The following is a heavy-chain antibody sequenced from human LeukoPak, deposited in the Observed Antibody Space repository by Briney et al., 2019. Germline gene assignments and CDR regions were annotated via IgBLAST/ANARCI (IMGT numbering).Heavy chain of an antibody. Sequence: SETLSLTCTVSGGSISSYYWGWIRQPPAKGLEWVGNIYYSGSTYYNPSLTSRVTISVDTSKNQFSLTLSSVTAADTAVYYCAREIGGTPWVDYWGQGTLVTVSS. J-gene: IGHJ4*02. CDR1: GGSISSYY. CDR3: AREIGGTPWVDY. V-gene: IGHV4-39*07. D-gene: IGHD1/OR15-1a*01. CDR2: IYYSGST.